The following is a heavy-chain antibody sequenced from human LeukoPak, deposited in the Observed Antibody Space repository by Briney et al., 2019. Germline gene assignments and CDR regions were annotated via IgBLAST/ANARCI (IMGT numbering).Heavy chain of an antibody. D-gene: IGHD2-15*01. CDR1: GGTFSGYA. CDR2: IIPIFGTA. J-gene: IGHJ5*02. Sequence: GASVKVSCKASGGTFSGYAISWVRQAPGQGLEWMGGIIPIFGTANYAQKFQGRVTITADESTSTAYMELSSLRSEDTAVYYCARGGYCSGGSCYSSYDPWGQGALVTVSS. V-gene: IGHV1-69*13. CDR3: ARGGYCSGGSCYSSYDP.